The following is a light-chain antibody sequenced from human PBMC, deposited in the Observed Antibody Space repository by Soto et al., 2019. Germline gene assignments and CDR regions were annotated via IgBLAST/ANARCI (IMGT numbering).Light chain of an antibody. CDR1: QTLSNDY. CDR2: GAS. Sequence: EIVLTQSPGTLSLSPGESATLSCRASQTLSNDYLAWYQQKPGQAPRLLIYGASTRATGIPDRFSGSGSGKDFTLTINRLEPEDSAVYYCQQYGNGPPSTFGQGTRVDLK. CDR3: QQYGNGPPST. J-gene: IGKJ1*01. V-gene: IGKV3-20*01.